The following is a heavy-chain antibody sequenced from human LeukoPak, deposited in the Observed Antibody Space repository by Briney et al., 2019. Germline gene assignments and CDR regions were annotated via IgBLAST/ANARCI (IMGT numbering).Heavy chain of an antibody. D-gene: IGHD6-13*01. J-gene: IGHJ4*02. V-gene: IGHV3-48*04. CDR2: ISSSSSTI. CDR1: GFTFSSYS. Sequence: GGSLRLSCAASGFTFSSYSMNWVRQAPGKGLEWVPYISSSSSTIYYADSVKGRFTISRDNAKNSLYLQMNSLRAEDTAVYYCVVGAAAGTLLDYWGQGTLVTVSS. CDR3: VVGAAAGTLLDY.